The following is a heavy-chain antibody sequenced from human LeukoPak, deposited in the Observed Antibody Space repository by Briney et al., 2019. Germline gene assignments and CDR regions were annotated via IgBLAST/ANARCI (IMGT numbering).Heavy chain of an antibody. V-gene: IGHV3-23*01. CDR3: AKSGPYYYDY. CDR2: FGGSGASV. D-gene: IGHD3-10*01. Sequence: GGSLRLSCAASGFTFGTYGMSWVRQAPGKGLEWVSTFGGSGASVYYADSVKGRFTVSRDNSKSTLYLQMNSLRVEDTAVYYCAKSGPYYYDYWGQGTLVTVSS. CDR1: GFTFGTYG. J-gene: IGHJ4*02.